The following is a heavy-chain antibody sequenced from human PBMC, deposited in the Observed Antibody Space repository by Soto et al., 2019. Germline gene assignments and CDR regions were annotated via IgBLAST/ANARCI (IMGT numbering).Heavy chain of an antibody. V-gene: IGHV1-69*01. CDR1: GGTFSSYA. J-gene: IGHJ5*02. Sequence: QVQLVQSGAEVKKPGSSVKVSCKASGGTFSSYAISWVRQAPGQGLEWMGGIIPIFGTANYAQKFRGRVTITADESKSTAYMELSSLRSEDTAVYYCARYDCSGGSCYSVVGGWFDPWGQGTLVTVSS. CDR2: IIPIFGTA. D-gene: IGHD2-15*01. CDR3: ARYDCSGGSCYSVVGGWFDP.